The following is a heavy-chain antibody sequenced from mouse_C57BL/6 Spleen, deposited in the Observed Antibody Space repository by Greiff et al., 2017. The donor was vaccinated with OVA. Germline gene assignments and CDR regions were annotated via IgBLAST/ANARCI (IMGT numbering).Heavy chain of an antibody. J-gene: IGHJ4*01. CDR3: AGEGAMDY. CDR2: ISSGGSYT. CDR1: GFTFSSYG. D-gene: IGHD2-13*01. Sequence: EVHLVESGGDLVKPGGSLKLSCAASGFTFSSYGMSWVRQTPDKRLEWVATISSGGSYTYYPDSVKGRFTISRDNAKNTLYLQMSSLKSEDTAMYYCAGEGAMDYWGQGTSVTVSS. V-gene: IGHV5-6*01.